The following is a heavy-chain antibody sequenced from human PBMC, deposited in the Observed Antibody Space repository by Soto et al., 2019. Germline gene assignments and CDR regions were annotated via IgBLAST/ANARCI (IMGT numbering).Heavy chain of an antibody. V-gene: IGHV4-4*02. D-gene: IGHD2-15*01. CDR1: GDSIINSHW. CDR2: IYHTGST. Sequence: SETLSLTCAVSGDSIINSHWWNWVRQPPGKGLEWIGEIYHTGSTNYNPSLKSRVTISADTSKNQFSLRMNSMIAADTAVYYCARADPDASVGYWGQGTLVTVSS. CDR3: ARADPDASVGY. J-gene: IGHJ4*02.